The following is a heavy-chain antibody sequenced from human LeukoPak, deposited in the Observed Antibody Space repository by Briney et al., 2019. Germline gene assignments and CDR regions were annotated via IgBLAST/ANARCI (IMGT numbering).Heavy chain of an antibody. J-gene: IGHJ5*02. CDR1: GGSISSGGYY. D-gene: IGHD5-12*01. CDR2: IYHSGST. V-gene: IGHV4-30-2*01. Sequence: SETLSLTCTVSGGSISSGGYYWSWIRQPPGKGLEWIGYIYHSGSTYYNPSLKSRVTISVARSKNQFSLKLSSVTAADTAVYYCARDRGSYETWGQGTLVTVSS. CDR3: ARDRGSYET.